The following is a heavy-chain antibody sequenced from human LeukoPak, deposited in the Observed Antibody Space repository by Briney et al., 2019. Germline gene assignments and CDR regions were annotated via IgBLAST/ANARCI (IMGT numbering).Heavy chain of an antibody. V-gene: IGHV3-48*01. J-gene: IGHJ1*01. CDR3: ARDQSYYDSSGYYYPEYFQH. CDR2: ISSSSSTI. CDR1: GFTFSSYS. D-gene: IGHD3-22*01. Sequence: GGSLRLSCAASGFTFSSYSMNWVRQAPGKGLEWVSYISSSSSTIYYADSVKGRFTISRDNAKNSLYLQMNSLRAEDTAVYYCARDQSYYDSSGYYYPEYFQHWGQGTQVTVSS.